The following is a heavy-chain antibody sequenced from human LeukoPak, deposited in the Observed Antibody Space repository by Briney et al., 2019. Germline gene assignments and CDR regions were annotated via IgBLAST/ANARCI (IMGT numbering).Heavy chain of an antibody. CDR3: ARWKSGEFCSSTTCYGPGFEY. CDR2: VYHSGST. CDR1: GGSISTNNW. J-gene: IGHJ4*02. V-gene: IGHV4-4*02. Sequence: PSETLSLTCDVSGGSISTNNWWSWWTWVRQPPGKGPGWIGEVYHSGSTYYNPSLKSRVTISVDTSKNQFSLKLSSVTAADTAVYYCARWKSGEFCSSTTCYGPGFEYWGQGTLVTVSS. D-gene: IGHD2-2*01.